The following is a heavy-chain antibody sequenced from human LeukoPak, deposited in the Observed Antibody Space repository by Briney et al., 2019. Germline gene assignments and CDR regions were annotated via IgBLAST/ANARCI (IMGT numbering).Heavy chain of an antibody. D-gene: IGHD6-19*01. CDR2: IYNGVPT. V-gene: IGHV4-4*09. CDR3: VQTTGWPGFAY. CDR1: GVSISRFY. J-gene: IGHJ4*02. Sequence: SETLSLTCTTSGVSISRFYWSWVRQPPGKGLEWIGNIYNGVPTFFNPSLKSRVTISVDTSRRQFSLELASVTAADTAVYYCVQTTGWPGFAYWGQGILVTVSS.